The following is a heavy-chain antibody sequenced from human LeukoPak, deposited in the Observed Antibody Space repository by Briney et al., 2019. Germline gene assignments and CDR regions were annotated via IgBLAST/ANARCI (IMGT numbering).Heavy chain of an antibody. CDR1: GFTFSSYA. Sequence: GGSLRLSCAASGFTFSSYAMHWVRQAPGKGLEYVSAISSNGGSTYYANSVKGRFTISRDNSKSTLYLQMGSLRAEDMAVYYCARDGQYSYGSGLFDYWGQGTLVTVSS. CDR2: ISSNGGST. D-gene: IGHD5-18*01. CDR3: ARDGQYSYGSGLFDY. V-gene: IGHV3-64*01. J-gene: IGHJ4*02.